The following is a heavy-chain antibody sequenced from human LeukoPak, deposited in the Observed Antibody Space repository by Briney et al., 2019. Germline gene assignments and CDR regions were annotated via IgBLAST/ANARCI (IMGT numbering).Heavy chain of an antibody. J-gene: IGHJ4*02. CDR1: GYSISSGYY. Sequence: PSETLSLTFTVSGYSISSGYYWGWIRQPPGKGLEWIGSIYHSGSTYYNPSLKSRVTISVDTSKNQFSLKLSSVTAADTAVYYCAETNGGNGYFDYWGQGTLVTVSS. CDR3: AETNGGNGYFDY. V-gene: IGHV4-38-2*02. D-gene: IGHD4-23*01. CDR2: IYHSGST.